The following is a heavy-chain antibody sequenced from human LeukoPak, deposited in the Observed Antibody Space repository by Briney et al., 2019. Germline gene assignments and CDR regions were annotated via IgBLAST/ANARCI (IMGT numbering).Heavy chain of an antibody. CDR1: GFTFSSYW. Sequence: PGGSLRLSCAASGFTFSSYWMSWVRQAPGKGLEWVANIKQDGSEKYYVDSVKGLFTISRDNAKNSLYLQMNSLRAEDTAVYYCARENYGDHDGYFDYWGQGTLVTVSS. CDR3: ARENYGDHDGYFDY. V-gene: IGHV3-7*01. CDR2: IKQDGSEK. J-gene: IGHJ4*02. D-gene: IGHD4-17*01.